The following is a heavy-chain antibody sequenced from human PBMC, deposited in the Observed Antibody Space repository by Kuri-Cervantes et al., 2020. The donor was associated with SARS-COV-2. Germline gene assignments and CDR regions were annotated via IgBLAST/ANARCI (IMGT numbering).Heavy chain of an antibody. V-gene: IGHV1-46*01. J-gene: IGHJ4*01. D-gene: IGHD6-19*01. Sequence: ASVKVSCKASGYTFTDYYMSWVRQAPGQGLEWMGIINPSGGSTSYAQKFQGRVTMTTDTSTVTAYLELRSLRSDDTAVYYCARDHFAVPSYYFDYWGHGTLVTVYS. CDR3: ARDHFAVPSYYFDY. CDR1: GYTFTDYY. CDR2: INPSGGST.